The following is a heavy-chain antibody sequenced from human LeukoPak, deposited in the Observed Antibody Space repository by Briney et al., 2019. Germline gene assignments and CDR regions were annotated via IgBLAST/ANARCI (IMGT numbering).Heavy chain of an antibody. CDR2: TYYRSKWYN. CDR3: VRAGLEKTTQFDY. V-gene: IGHV6-1*01. J-gene: IGHJ4*02. D-gene: IGHD1-1*01. CDR1: GDSVSSNSAA. Sequence: SQTLSLTCAISGDSVSSNSAAWNWVRQSPSRGLEWLGRTYYRSKWYNDYAVSVKSRITINPDTSKNQFSLHLNSVTPEDTAVYYCVRAGLEKTTQFDYWGQGTLVTVSS.